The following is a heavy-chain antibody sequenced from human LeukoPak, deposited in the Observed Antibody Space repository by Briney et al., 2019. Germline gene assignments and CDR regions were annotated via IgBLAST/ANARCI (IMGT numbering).Heavy chain of an antibody. CDR1: GFTFSSYS. J-gene: IGHJ3*02. CDR3: ARDRAFLGATLAFDI. D-gene: IGHD1-26*01. V-gene: IGHV3-21*01. Sequence: PGGSLRLSCAASGFTFSSYSMNWVRQAPGKGLEWVSSISSSSSYIYYADSVKGRFTISRDNAKNSLYLQMNSLRAEDTAVYYCARDRAFLGATLAFDIWGQGTMVTVSS. CDR2: ISSSSSYI.